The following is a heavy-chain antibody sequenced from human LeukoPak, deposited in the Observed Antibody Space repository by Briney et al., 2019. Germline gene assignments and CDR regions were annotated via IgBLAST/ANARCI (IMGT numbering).Heavy chain of an antibody. D-gene: IGHD1-1*01. CDR3: ARRGTGHGMDV. V-gene: IGHV3-74*01. Sequence: GGSLRLSCAASGFTFNNYWIHWVRQVPGKGLVWVSRINNDGSSASYVDPVKGRFTISRDNAKNTLFLQMNSLRAEDTAVYYCARRGTGHGMDVWGQGTTVIVSS. J-gene: IGHJ6*02. CDR1: GFTFNNYW. CDR2: INNDGSSA.